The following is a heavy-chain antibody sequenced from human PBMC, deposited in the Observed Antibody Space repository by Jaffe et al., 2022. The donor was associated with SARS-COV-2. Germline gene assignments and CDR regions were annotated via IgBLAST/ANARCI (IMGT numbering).Heavy chain of an antibody. V-gene: IGHV1-8*01. J-gene: IGHJ6*02. CDR3: ARGRIALYGYYYYGMDV. CDR1: GYTFTSYD. D-gene: IGHD3-3*02. Sequence: QVQLVQSGAEVKKPGASVKVSCKASGYTFTSYDINWVRQATGQGLEWMGWMNPNSGNTGYAQKFQGRVTMTRNTSISTAYMELSSLRSEDTAVYYCARGRIALYGYYYYGMDVWGQGTTVTVSS. CDR2: MNPNSGNT.